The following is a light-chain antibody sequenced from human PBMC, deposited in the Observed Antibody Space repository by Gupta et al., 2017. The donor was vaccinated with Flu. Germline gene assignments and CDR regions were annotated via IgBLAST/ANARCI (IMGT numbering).Light chain of an antibody. CDR3: QQYKTPLPT. CDR2: EAS. V-gene: IGKV1-5*03. CDR1: QSIDTW. J-gene: IGKJ2*01. Sequence: DIQMAQSTSTLSAPVGDRVTITCRASQSIDTWLAWYQQRPGKAPKLLIYEASTLYSGVPSRFSGSASGTEFTLTISSLQPDDFVTYYCQQYKTPLPTFGQGTRVETK.